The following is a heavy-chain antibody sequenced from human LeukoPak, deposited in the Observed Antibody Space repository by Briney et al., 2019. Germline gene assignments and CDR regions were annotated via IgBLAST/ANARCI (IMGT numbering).Heavy chain of an antibody. D-gene: IGHD2-15*01. CDR3: ARPLGYCSGGSCFPFDY. CDR1: GFTFSTYW. V-gene: IGHV3-7*01. Sequence: GGSLRLSCAASGFTFSTYWMSWVRQAPGKGLEWVANIKQDGSEKYYVDSVKGRFTISRDNAKNSLYLQMNSLRAEDTAVYYCARPLGYCSGGSCFPFDYWVQGTLVTVSS. CDR2: IKQDGSEK. J-gene: IGHJ4*02.